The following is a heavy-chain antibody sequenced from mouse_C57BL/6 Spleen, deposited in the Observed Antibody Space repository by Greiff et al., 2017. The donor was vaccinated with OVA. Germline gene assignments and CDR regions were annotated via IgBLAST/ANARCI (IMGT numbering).Heavy chain of an antibody. CDR2: ISYGESDT. CDR3: ARDKDGAMDY. J-gene: IGHJ4*01. V-gene: IGHV5-4*01. CDR1: GFSFSSYA. Sequence: EVHLVESGGVLVKPGGSLKLPCAVSGFSFSSYAVSWFRHTPEKTLVWGATISYGESDTYYPDNVKGRFTISRDNAKNNLYLQMSHLKSEDTAMYYCARDKDGAMDYWGQGTSVTVSS.